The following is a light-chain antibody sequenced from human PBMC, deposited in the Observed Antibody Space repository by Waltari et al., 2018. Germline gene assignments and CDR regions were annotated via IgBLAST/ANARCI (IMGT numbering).Light chain of an antibody. CDR3: ATWDDSLNGGF. CDR2: YNS. J-gene: IGLJ7*01. V-gene: IGLV1-36*01. Sequence: QSVLTQPPSASEAATKSVTISCSGSSSNIGSNGVSWYQQLPGTAPKLLIYYNSRRPSGFSDRFSGSKSGTSASLAISGLQTEDEADYYCATWDDSLNGGFFGGGTRLTVL. CDR1: SSNIGSNG.